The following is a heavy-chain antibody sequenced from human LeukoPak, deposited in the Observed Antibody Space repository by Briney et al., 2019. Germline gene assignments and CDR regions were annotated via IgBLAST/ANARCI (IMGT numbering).Heavy chain of an antibody. CDR1: GYSFTSFN. J-gene: IGHJ6*03. D-gene: IGHD2-15*01. Sequence: GASVKVSCKTSGYSFTSFNMHWVRQAPGQGLEWMGIIKPSGGNTNYAQKFQGRVTMTRDTSTSTVYMELSSLRSEDTAVYYCARGDKVVGADYYYYMDVWGKGTTVTISS. CDR2: IKPSGGNT. CDR3: ARGDKVVGADYYYYMDV. V-gene: IGHV1-46*01.